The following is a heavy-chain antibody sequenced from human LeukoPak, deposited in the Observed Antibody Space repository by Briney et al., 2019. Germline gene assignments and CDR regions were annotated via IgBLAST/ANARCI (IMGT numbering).Heavy chain of an antibody. CDR2: ISYDGSNK. D-gene: IGHD4-17*01. CDR3: AKEAGQDYGALDAFDV. J-gene: IGHJ3*01. V-gene: IGHV3-30*18. CDR1: GFTFSSYG. Sequence: SGGSLRLSCAASGFTFSSYGMHWVRQAPGKGLEWVAVISYDGSNKYYADSVKGRFTISRDNSKNTLYLQMNSLRAEDTAVYYCAKEAGQDYGALDAFDVWGQGTMVTVSS.